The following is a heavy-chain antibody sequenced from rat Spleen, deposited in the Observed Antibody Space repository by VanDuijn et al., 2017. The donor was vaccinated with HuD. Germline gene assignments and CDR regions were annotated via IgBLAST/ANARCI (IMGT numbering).Heavy chain of an antibody. CDR3: ARYRDTYGHVGIFDY. CDR1: GYSITSNY. J-gene: IGHJ2*01. Sequence: EVQLQESGPGLVKPSHSLSLTCSVTGYSITSNYWGWIRKFPGNKMEWMGYIDFSGSTGYNPSLKARFSITRNLSKNQFFLQLNSVSTEDTAIYYCARYRDTYGHVGIFDYWGQGVRVTVSP. D-gene: IGHD2-5*01. CDR2: IDFSGST. V-gene: IGHV3-1*01.